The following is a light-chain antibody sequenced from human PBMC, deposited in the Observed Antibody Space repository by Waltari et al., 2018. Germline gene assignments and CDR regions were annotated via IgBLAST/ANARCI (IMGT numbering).Light chain of an antibody. CDR1: SLSTYY. J-gene: IGLJ2*01. V-gene: IGLV3-19*01. CDR2: GKN. CDR3: NSRDISGDVI. Sequence: SSELTQDPTMSVALGQTVRITCQGDSLSTYYGNWWRQKPGQAPILVIYGKNNRPSGIPDRFSASSSGNTASLTITGAQAEDEAVYYCNSRDISGDVIFGGGTKLTVL.